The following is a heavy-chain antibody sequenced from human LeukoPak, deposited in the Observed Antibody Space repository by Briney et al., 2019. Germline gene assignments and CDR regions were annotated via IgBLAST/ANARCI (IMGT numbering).Heavy chain of an antibody. CDR2: ISGSGGST. CDR3: AKVAYCGGDCYVDWYFDL. D-gene: IGHD2-21*02. J-gene: IGHJ2*01. Sequence: GGSLRLSCAASGFTFSSYAMSWVRQAPGKGLEWVSAISGSGGSTYYADSVKGRFTISRDNPKNTLYLQMNSLRAEDTAVYYCAKVAYCGGDCYVDWYFDLWGRGTLVTVSS. CDR1: GFTFSSYA. V-gene: IGHV3-23*01.